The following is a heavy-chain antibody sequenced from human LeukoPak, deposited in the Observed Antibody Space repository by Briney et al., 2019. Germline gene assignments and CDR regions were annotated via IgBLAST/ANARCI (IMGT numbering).Heavy chain of an antibody. CDR2: IYHSGST. V-gene: IGHV4-30-2*01. CDR1: GGSISSGSYS. D-gene: IGHD2-2*01. Sequence: PSQTLSLTCAVSGGSISSGSYSWSWIRQPPGKGLEWIGYIYHSGSTYYNPSLKSRVTISVDRSKNQFSLKLSSVTAADTAVYYCARGPVVVPAAMPYYYGMDVWGQGTTVTVSS. CDR3: ARGPVVVPAAMPYYYGMDV. J-gene: IGHJ6*02.